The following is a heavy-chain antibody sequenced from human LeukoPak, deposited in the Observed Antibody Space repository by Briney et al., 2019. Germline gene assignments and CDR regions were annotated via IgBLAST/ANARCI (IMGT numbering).Heavy chain of an antibody. CDR1: GFTFSSHG. V-gene: IGHV3-33*01. Sequence: GGSLRLSCAASGFTFSSHGMHWVRQAPGKGLEWVAVIWYDGSQKYYADSVQGRFTISRDNSKNMVYLEMNSLRADDAAVYYCARADRDGNKRFLDWGQGTLVTVSS. J-gene: IGHJ4*02. D-gene: IGHD5-24*01. CDR3: ARADRDGNKRFLD. CDR2: IWYDGSQK.